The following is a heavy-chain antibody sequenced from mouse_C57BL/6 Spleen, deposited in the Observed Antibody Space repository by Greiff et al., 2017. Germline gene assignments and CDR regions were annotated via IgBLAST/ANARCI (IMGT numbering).Heavy chain of an antibody. D-gene: IGHD2-4*01. Sequence: EVKLLESGPELVKPGASVKIPCKASGYTFTDYNMDWVKQSHGKSLEWIGDINPNNGGTIYNQKFKGKATLTVDKSSSTAYMELRSLTSEDTAVYYCARRADYDRTWFADWGPGTLVTVSA. CDR2: INPNNGGT. J-gene: IGHJ3*01. CDR1: GYTFTDYN. CDR3: ARRADYDRTWFAD. V-gene: IGHV1-18*01.